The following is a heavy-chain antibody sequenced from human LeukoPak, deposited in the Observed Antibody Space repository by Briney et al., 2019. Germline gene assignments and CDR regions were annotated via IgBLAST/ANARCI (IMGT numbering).Heavy chain of an antibody. CDR3: DTRPRY. CDR2: ISNSGNTI. J-gene: IGHJ4*02. D-gene: IGHD2-2*01. Sequence: GGSLRLSCVGSGLTFYSYDMNWVRQAPGKGLEWISYISNSGNTIYYADSVKGRFTIARDNAKNSLYLQMNSLRAEDTAVYYCDTRPRYWGQGTLVTVSS. CDR1: GLTFYSYD. V-gene: IGHV3-48*03.